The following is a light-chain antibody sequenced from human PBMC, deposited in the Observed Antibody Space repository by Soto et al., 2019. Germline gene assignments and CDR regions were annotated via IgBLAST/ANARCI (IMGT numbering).Light chain of an antibody. Sequence: DIVMTQSPLSLPVTPGEPASISCRSTQSLLSSNGYNYVDWYLQKPGQSPQLLIYLGSNRASGVPDRFSGSGSGTDFTLRITRVEAEDVGFYHCMQALQAPPTFGQGTKVEIK. CDR2: LGS. J-gene: IGKJ1*01. CDR1: QSLLSSNGYNY. CDR3: MQALQAPPT. V-gene: IGKV2-28*01.